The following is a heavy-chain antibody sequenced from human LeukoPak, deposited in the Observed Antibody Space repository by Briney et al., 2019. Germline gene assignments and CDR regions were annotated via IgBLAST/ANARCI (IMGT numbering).Heavy chain of an antibody. D-gene: IGHD6-6*01. J-gene: IGHJ4*02. CDR3: ARGVYSSSQYYSDY. CDR1: GGSISSYY. CDR2: IYTSGST. Sequence: SETLSLTCTVSGGSISSYYWSWIRQPAGKGLEWIGRIYTSGSTNYNPSLKSRVTMSVDTSKNQFSLKLSSVTAADTAVYYCARGVYSSSQYYSDYWGQGTLVTVSS. V-gene: IGHV4-4*07.